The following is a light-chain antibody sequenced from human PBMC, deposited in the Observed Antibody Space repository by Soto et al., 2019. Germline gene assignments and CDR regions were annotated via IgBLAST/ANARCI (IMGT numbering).Light chain of an antibody. CDR3: QQYNTYSPERT. Sequence: DIQMTQSPSSLSASVGDRFTSTCRASQSISSYLNWYQQKPGKAPKLLIYDASSLESGVPSRFSGSGSGTEFTLTISSLQPDDFATYYCQQYNTYSPERTFGQGTKVDIK. V-gene: IGKV1-5*01. CDR2: DAS. J-gene: IGKJ1*01. CDR1: QSISSY.